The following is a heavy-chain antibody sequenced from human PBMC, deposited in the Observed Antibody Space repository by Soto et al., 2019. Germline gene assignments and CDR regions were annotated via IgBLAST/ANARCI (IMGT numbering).Heavy chain of an antibody. V-gene: IGHV1-18*01. Sequence: ASVKVSCKASGYTFTSYGISWVRQAPGQGLEWMGWISAYNGNTNYAQKLQGRVTMTTDTSTSTAYMELRSLRSDDTAVYYCARDPRYLSDSSGYYFHPFDYWGQGTLVTVSS. CDR2: ISAYNGNT. CDR1: GYTFTSYG. CDR3: ARDPRYLSDSSGYYFHPFDY. D-gene: IGHD3-22*01. J-gene: IGHJ4*02.